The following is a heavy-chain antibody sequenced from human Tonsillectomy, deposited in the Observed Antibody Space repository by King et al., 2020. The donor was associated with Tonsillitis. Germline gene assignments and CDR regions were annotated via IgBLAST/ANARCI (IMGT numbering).Heavy chain of an antibody. Sequence: VQLVESGGGLVQPGRSLRLSCAASGFTFDDYAMHWVRQAPGKGLEWVSGISWNRGGTGYADFVKGRFTISSDNAKNSLYLQMNSLRAEDTALYYCAKDTRALYDFWTGSFDYWGQGTLVTVSS. D-gene: IGHD3-3*01. CDR3: AKDTRALYDFWTGSFDY. CDR1: GFTFDDYA. V-gene: IGHV3-9*01. J-gene: IGHJ4*02. CDR2: ISWNRGGT.